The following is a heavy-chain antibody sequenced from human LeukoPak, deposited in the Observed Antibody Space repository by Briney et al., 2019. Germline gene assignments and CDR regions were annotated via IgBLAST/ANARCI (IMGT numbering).Heavy chain of an antibody. CDR1: GGSFSGYY. V-gene: IGHV4-34*01. CDR2: INHSGST. D-gene: IGHD2-2*01. CDR3: ARGRRVVPAATRIYYFDY. J-gene: IGHJ4*02. Sequence: SETLSLTCAVYGGSFSGYYWSWTRQPPGKGLEWIGEINHSGSTNYNPSLKSRVTISVDTSKNQFSLKLSSVTAADTAVYYCARGRRVVPAATRIYYFDYWGQGTLVTVSS.